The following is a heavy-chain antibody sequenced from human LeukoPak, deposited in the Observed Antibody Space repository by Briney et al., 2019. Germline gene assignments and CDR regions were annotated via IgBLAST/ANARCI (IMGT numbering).Heavy chain of an antibody. D-gene: IGHD2-2*02. CDR3: ARDSYCSSTSCYTY. V-gene: IGHV3-30-3*01. CDR1: GFTFSSYA. J-gene: IGHJ4*02. CDR2: ISYDGSNK. Sequence: GGSLRLSCAASGFTFSSYAMHWVRQAPGKGLEWVAVISYDGSNKYYADSVKGRFTISRDNSKNTLYLQMNSLRAEDTAVYYCARDSYCSSTSCYTYWGQGTLVTVSS.